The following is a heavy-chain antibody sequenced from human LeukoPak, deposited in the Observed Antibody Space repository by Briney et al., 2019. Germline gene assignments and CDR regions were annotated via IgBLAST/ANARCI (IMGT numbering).Heavy chain of an antibody. CDR3: ARDLYSNYDYYYYYMDV. Sequence: GGSLRLSCAASGFTFSSYWMHWVRQAPGKGLVWVSRINSDGSSTSYADSVKGRFTISRDNAKNTLYLQMNSLRAEGTAVYYCARDLYSNYDYYYYYMDVWGKGTTVTVSS. D-gene: IGHD4-11*01. CDR1: GFTFSSYW. J-gene: IGHJ6*03. V-gene: IGHV3-74*01. CDR2: INSDGSST.